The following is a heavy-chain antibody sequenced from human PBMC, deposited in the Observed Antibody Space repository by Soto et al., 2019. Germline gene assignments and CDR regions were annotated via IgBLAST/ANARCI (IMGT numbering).Heavy chain of an antibody. CDR2: ISSSGSTI. Sequence: GGSLRPSCAASGFTSSSYEMNWVRHAPGKGLEWVTYISSSGSTIYYTDSLKDRLTISKDTSRSRAVLTISNMNPEDTGTYFCAHAGDYDLLSFDHWGPGTLVTVSS. D-gene: IGHD4-17*01. V-gene: IGHV3-48*03. CDR1: GFTSSSYE. J-gene: IGHJ4*02. CDR3: AHAGDYDLLSFDH.